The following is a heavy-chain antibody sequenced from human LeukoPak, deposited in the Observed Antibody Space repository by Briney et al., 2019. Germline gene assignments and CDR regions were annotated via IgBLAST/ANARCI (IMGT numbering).Heavy chain of an antibody. J-gene: IGHJ3*02. CDR1: GFAFDTYS. V-gene: IGHV3-48*01. CDR3: ARSWSSWDAFDI. Sequence: GGSLRLSCVASGFAFDTYSMNWVRQAPGKGLEWFSYTSSGSSTIYYADSVKGRFTISRDNAKNSLYLQMNSLGAEDTAVYYCARSWSSWDAFDIWGQGTMVTVSS. CDR2: TSSGSSTI. D-gene: IGHD3-3*01.